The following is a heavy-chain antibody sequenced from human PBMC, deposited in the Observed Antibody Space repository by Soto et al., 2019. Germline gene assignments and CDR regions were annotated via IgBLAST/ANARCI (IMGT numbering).Heavy chain of an antibody. CDR3: ARRGVRAAATNWFDP. J-gene: IGHJ5*02. Sequence: SETLALTCAVYGGSFSGHSWTWIRQSPGKGLEWIGDINHSGRVNYSPSLKSRVTISVDTSKNQFSLRLTSVTAADAAVYYCARRGVRAAATNWFDPWGQGTLVTVSS. CDR2: INHSGRV. D-gene: IGHD6-13*01. CDR1: GGSFSGHS. V-gene: IGHV4-34*01.